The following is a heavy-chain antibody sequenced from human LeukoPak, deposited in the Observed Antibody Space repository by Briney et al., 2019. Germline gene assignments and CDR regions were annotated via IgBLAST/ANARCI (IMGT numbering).Heavy chain of an antibody. CDR2: MNPNSGNT. D-gene: IGHD3-10*01. Sequence: ASVTVSCKASGYTFTSYDINWVRQAAGQGLEGMGWMNPNSGNTGYAQKFQGRVTMTRNTSISTAYMELSSLRSEDTAVYYCARRRSGSYYKNWFDPGGQGTLVTVS. CDR3: ARRRSGSYYKNWFDP. J-gene: IGHJ5*02. V-gene: IGHV1-8*01. CDR1: GYTFTSYD.